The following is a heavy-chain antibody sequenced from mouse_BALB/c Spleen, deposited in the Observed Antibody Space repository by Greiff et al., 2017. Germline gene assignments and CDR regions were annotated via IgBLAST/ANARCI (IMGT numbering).Heavy chain of an antibody. CDR2: INPYNDGT. D-gene: IGHD2-1*01. Sequence: VQLQQSGPELVKPGASVKMSCKASGYTFTSYVMHWVKQKPGQGLEWIGYINPYNDGTKYNEKFKGKATLTSDKSSSTAYMELSSLTSEDSAVYYCARGYGNYQYYFDYWGQGTTLTVSS. V-gene: IGHV1-14*01. CDR1: GYTFTSYV. CDR3: ARGYGNYQYYFDY. J-gene: IGHJ2*01.